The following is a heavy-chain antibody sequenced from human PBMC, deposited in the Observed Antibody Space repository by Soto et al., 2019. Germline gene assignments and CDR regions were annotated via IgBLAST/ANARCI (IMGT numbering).Heavy chain of an antibody. CDR3: ARGPTNGYSYGIDY. D-gene: IGHD5-18*01. CDR2: IYYSGST. V-gene: IGHV4-59*08. Sequence: SETLSLTCTVSGGSISSYYWSWIRQPPGKGLEWIGYIYYSGSTNYNPSLKSRVTISVDTSKNQFSLKLSSVTAADTAVYYCARGPTNGYSYGIDYWGQGTLVTVSS. CDR1: GGSISSYY. J-gene: IGHJ4*02.